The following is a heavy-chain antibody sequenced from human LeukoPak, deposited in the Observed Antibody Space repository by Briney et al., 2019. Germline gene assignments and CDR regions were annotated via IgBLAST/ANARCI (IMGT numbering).Heavy chain of an antibody. J-gene: IGHJ5*02. Sequence: SETLSLTCAVYGGSFSGYYWSWIRQPPGKGLEWIGEINHSGSTNYNPSLKSRVTISVDTSKNQFSLKLSSVTAADTAAYYCARRFGDQGGFDPWGQGTLVTVSS. D-gene: IGHD3-10*01. V-gene: IGHV4-34*01. CDR2: INHSGST. CDR3: ARRFGDQGGFDP. CDR1: GGSFSGYY.